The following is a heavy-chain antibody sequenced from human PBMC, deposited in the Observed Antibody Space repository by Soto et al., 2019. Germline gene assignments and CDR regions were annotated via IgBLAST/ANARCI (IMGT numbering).Heavy chain of an antibody. CDR3: ARSQTGSTDY. D-gene: IGHD1-1*01. Sequence: EVQLVESGGGLVQPGGSLRLSCAASGFTFSANYMERVRQAPGKGLEWVARTRDKANSYTTEYAASVKGRFTISRDESRNSQYLQMNNLKTEDTAVYYCARSQTGSTDYWGQGTLVTVSS. J-gene: IGHJ4*02. CDR2: TRDKANSYTT. CDR1: GFTFSANY. V-gene: IGHV3-72*01.